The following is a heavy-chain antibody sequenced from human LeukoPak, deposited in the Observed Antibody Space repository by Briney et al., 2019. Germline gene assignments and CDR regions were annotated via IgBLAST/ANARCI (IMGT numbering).Heavy chain of an antibody. V-gene: IGHV3-21*01. CDR2: ISSSSSYI. CDR1: GFAFSSYS. D-gene: IGHD6-19*01. CDR3: ARGQDLRYSSALYY. J-gene: IGHJ4*02. Sequence: GGSLRLSCAASGFAFSSYSMNWVRQAPGKGLEWVSSISSSSSYIYYADSVKGRFTISRDNSKKTLYLQMNSLRAEDTAVYYCARGQDLRYSSALYYWGQGTLATVSS.